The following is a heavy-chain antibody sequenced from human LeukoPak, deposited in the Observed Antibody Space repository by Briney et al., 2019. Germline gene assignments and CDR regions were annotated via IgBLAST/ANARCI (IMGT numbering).Heavy chain of an antibody. J-gene: IGHJ5*02. D-gene: IGHD6-19*01. CDR1: GGPFSGYY. Sequence: PSETLSLTCAVYGGPFSGYYWSWIRQPPGKGLEWIGEINHSGSTNYNPSLKSRVTISVDTSKNQFSLKLSSVTAADTAVYYCARSSSGWYAWFDPWGQGTLVTVSS. V-gene: IGHV4-34*01. CDR3: ARSSSGWYAWFDP. CDR2: INHSGST.